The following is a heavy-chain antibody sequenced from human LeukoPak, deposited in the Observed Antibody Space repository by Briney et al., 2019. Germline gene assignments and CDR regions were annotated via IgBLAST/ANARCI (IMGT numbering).Heavy chain of an antibody. Sequence: ASVKVSCKASGYTFTSYGISWVRQVPGQGLEWMGWISAYNGNTNYAQKLQGRVTMTTDTSTSTAYMELRSLRSDDTAVYYCATGYCTNGVCFYFDYWGQGTLVTVSS. J-gene: IGHJ4*02. CDR2: ISAYNGNT. D-gene: IGHD2-8*01. CDR3: ATGYCTNGVCFYFDY. CDR1: GYTFTSYG. V-gene: IGHV1-18*01.